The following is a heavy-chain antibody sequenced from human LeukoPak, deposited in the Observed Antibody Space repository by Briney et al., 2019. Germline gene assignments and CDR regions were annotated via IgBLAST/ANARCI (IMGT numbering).Heavy chain of an antibody. CDR2: IIPILGTA. J-gene: IGHJ6*03. D-gene: IGHD4-17*01. Sequence: GASVKVSCKASGGTFSSYAISWVRQAPGQGLEWMGGIIPILGTANYAQKFQGRVTITADESTSTAYMELSSLRSEDTAVYYCARGEVHDYGDYVDYYYYMDVWGKGTTVTVSS. CDR3: ARGEVHDYGDYVDYYYYMDV. V-gene: IGHV1-69*13. CDR1: GGTFSSYA.